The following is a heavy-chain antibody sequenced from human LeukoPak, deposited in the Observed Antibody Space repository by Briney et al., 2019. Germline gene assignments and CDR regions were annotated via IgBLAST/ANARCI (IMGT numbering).Heavy chain of an antibody. Sequence: GGSLRLSCAASGFTVSDNYMSWVRQAPGKGLEWVSSISSSSSYIYYADSVKGRLTISRDNAKNSLYLQMNSLRAEDTAVYYCARVFGDYDPFDYWGQGTLVTVSS. CDR2: ISSSSSYI. V-gene: IGHV3-21*01. D-gene: IGHD4-17*01. CDR1: GFTVSDNY. J-gene: IGHJ4*02. CDR3: ARVFGDYDPFDY.